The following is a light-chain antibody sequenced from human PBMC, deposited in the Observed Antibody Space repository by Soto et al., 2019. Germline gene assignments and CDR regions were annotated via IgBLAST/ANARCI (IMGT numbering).Light chain of an antibody. CDR1: QNIGNW. CDR3: QQYDNYQWT. CDR2: DAS. J-gene: IGKJ1*01. V-gene: IGKV1-5*01. Sequence: DIQMTQSPSTLSASVGDTVTVTCRAIQNIGNWLAWYQQKPGTAPNLLIYDASNLEDGVPSRFSASGSGTEFTFTISSLQPDDFATDYFQQYDNYQWTFGQGTRVEV.